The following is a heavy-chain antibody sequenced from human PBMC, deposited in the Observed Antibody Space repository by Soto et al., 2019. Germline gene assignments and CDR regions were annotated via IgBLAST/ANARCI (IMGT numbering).Heavy chain of an antibody. CDR3: AKGRSGWSPFDY. CDR1: GFTFSNYG. J-gene: IGHJ4*02. CDR2: ISGSGSTA. D-gene: IGHD6-19*01. Sequence: EIQLLESGGGLVQPGGSLRLACTASGFTFSNYGMSWVRQAPGKGLEWVSVISGSGSTANDADSVKGRFTISRDNSKNTLYLQMNSLRAEDTAVYYCAKGRSGWSPFDYWGQGTLVTVSS. V-gene: IGHV3-23*01.